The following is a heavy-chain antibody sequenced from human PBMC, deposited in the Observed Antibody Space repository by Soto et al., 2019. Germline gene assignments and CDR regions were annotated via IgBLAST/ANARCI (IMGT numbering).Heavy chain of an antibody. V-gene: IGHV3-30-3*01. CDR3: ARDSERGKVRLGELSLPLKPDY. CDR2: ISYDGSNK. Sequence: PGGSLRLSCAPFGFTFSCYFMHWVRQAPGKGLEWVALISYDGSNKYYADSVKGRFTISRDNSKNILYLQMNSLSAEGTAVFFCARDSERGKVRLGELSLPLKPDYWGQGTLVTVSS. J-gene: IGHJ4*02. CDR1: GFTFSCYF. D-gene: IGHD3-16*02.